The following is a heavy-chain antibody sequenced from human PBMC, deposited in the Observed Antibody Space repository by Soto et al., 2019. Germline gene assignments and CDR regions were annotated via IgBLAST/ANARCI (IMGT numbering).Heavy chain of an antibody. CDR2: ISARGEKT. J-gene: IGHJ6*02. Sequence: PGGSLRLSCAATGITLNSYAMNWVRQAPGKGLEWVSGISARGEKTYYADSVKGRFTISRDNSKNTVYLQMNSLRAKDTAVFYCAKALPMYYYDSSGYSDYYYDMDVWGQGTTVTVSS. D-gene: IGHD3-22*01. CDR1: GITLNSYA. V-gene: IGHV3-23*01. CDR3: AKALPMYYYDSSGYSDYYYDMDV.